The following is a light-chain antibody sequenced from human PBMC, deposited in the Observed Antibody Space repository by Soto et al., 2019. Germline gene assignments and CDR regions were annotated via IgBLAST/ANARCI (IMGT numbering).Light chain of an antibody. CDR1: SSNIGSYT. CDR3: AAWDDSLNGVV. V-gene: IGLV1-44*01. J-gene: IGLJ2*01. CDR2: SNN. Sequence: QAVLTQPPSASGTPGQRVTISCSGSSSNIGSYTVNWYQQVPGTAPKLLIYSNNQRPSGVPDRFSGSKSGTSASLAISGLQSEDEADYYCAAWDDSLNGVVFGGGTKLTVL.